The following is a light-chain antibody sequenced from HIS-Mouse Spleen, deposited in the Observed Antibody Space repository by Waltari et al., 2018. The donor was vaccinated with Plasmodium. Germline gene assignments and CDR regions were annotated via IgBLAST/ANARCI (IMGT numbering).Light chain of an antibody. V-gene: IGLV2-8*01. CDR1: SSDVGGDNY. Sequence: QSALTQPPSASGSPGQSVTIPCTGTSSDVGGDNYVSWYQQHPGKAPKLMIYEVSKRPSGVPDRFSGSKSGNTASLTVSVLQAEDEADYYCSSYAGSNNLVFGGGTKLTVL. CDR2: EVS. J-gene: IGLJ2*01. CDR3: SSYAGSNNLV.